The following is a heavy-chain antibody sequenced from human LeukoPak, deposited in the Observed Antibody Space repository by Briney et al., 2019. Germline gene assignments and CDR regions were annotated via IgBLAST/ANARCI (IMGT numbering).Heavy chain of an antibody. J-gene: IGHJ5*02. CDR2: IYPVDSDT. V-gene: IGHV5-51*01. D-gene: IGHD6-13*01. CDR3: ARGLGAAAGHNWFDP. Sequence: GESLQISCKGSGYSFTSYWIAWVRQMPGKGLAWMGIIYPVDSDTRYSPSFQGQVTISADKSIRTAYLQWSSLKASDTAMYYCARGLGAAAGHNWFDPWGQGTLVTVSS. CDR1: GYSFTSYW.